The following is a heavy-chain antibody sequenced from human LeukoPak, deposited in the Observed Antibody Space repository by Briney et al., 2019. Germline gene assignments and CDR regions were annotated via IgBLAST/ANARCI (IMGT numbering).Heavy chain of an antibody. CDR3: ASSVAYCSSTSCYLIEYFQH. CDR1: GYTFTSYG. Sequence: ASVKVSCKASGYTFTSYGISWVRQAPGQGLEWMGWISAYNGNTNYAQKLQGRVTMTTDTSTSTAYMELRSLRSDDTAVYYCASSVAYCSSTSCYLIEYFQHWGQGTLDTVSS. CDR2: ISAYNGNT. D-gene: IGHD2-2*01. V-gene: IGHV1-18*01. J-gene: IGHJ1*01.